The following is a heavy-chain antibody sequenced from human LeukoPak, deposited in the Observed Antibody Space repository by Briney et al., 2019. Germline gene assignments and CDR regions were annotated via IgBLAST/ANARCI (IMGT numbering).Heavy chain of an antibody. V-gene: IGHV3-43*02. CDR3: AKARYYYDSSTDY. D-gene: IGHD3-22*01. CDR2: ISGDGGST. J-gene: IGHJ4*02. Sequence: SGGSLRLSCAASGFTFDDYAMHWVRQAPGKGLEWVSLISGDGGSTYYTDSVKGRFTISRDNSKNSLYLQMNTLRPEDTALYYCAKARYYYDSSTDYWGQGTLVTVSS. CDR1: GFTFDDYA.